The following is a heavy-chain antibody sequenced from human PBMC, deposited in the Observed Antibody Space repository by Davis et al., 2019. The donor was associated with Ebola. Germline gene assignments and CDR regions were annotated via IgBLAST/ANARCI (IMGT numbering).Heavy chain of an antibody. CDR3: ARPLTTVVTPIGY. D-gene: IGHD4-23*01. V-gene: IGHV1-3*01. CDR1: GFTLTNYA. Sequence: AASVKVSCKASGFTLTNYAIHWVRQAPGQRLEWMGWVHGGNGNTKYSQRFQGRVTMTTDTSTSTVYIELSSLRSEDTAVYYCARPLTTVVTPIGYWGQGTLVTVSS. CDR2: VHGGNGNT. J-gene: IGHJ4*02.